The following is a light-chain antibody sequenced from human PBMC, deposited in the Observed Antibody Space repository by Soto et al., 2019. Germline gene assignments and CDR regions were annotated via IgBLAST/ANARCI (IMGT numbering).Light chain of an antibody. V-gene: IGLV2-14*01. CDR2: EVS. Sequence: QSALTQPASVSGSPGQSINISCTGTSSDVGGYNYVSWYQQHPGKAPKLMIYEVSNRPSGVSNRFSGSKSGNTASLTISGLQAEDEADYYCSSYTSSSTPWVFGGGTKVTVL. J-gene: IGLJ3*02. CDR1: SSDVGGYNY. CDR3: SSYTSSSTPWV.